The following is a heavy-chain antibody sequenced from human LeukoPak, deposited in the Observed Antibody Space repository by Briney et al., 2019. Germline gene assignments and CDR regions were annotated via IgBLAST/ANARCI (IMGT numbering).Heavy chain of an antibody. CDR2: ISAYNGNT. CDR1: GYSFPSYG. V-gene: IGHV1-18*01. Sequence: GASVKVSCKASGYSFPSYGITWVRQATGQGLEWMGRISAYNGNTTYAQNFQGRVTMTTETSTSTAYLEVRSLRSDDTARYYCARIAVGVPAGIVGSYFNHMDVWGEGTADTVSS. CDR3: ARIAVGVPAGIVGSYFNHMDV. J-gene: IGHJ6*03. D-gene: IGHD2-2*01.